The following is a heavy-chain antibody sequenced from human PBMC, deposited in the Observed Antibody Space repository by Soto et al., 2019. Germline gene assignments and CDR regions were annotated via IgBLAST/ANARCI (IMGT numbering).Heavy chain of an antibody. Sequence: ASVKVSCKASGYTFTSYYMHWVRQAPGQGLEWMGIINPSGGSTGYADSVKGRFTISRDNAKNSLYLQMNSLRAEDTALYYCARDSTPGGYDWPSVAFDIWGQGTMVTVSS. CDR1: GYTFTSYY. J-gene: IGHJ3*02. CDR3: ARDSTPGGYDWPSVAFDI. D-gene: IGHD5-12*01. CDR2: INPSGGST. V-gene: IGHV1-46*04.